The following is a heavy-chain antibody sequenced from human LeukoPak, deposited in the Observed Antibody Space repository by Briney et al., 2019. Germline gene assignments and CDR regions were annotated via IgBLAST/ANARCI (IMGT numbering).Heavy chain of an antibody. J-gene: IGHJ4*02. CDR3: ARRKYYYDY. V-gene: IGHV4-59*01. D-gene: IGHD1-14*01. Sequence: SETLSLTCTVSGGSISSYYWSWIRQPPGKGLEWIGYIYYSGNTIYNPSLKSRVTISIDTSKNQSSLKLSSVTAADTAVYYCARRKYYYDYWGQGTMVTVSS. CDR2: IYYSGNT. CDR1: GGSISSYY.